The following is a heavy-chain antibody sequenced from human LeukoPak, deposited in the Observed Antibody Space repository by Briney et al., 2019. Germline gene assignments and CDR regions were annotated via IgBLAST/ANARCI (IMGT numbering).Heavy chain of an antibody. CDR3: ARDPAPSSKGYWYFDL. Sequence: SETLSLTCTVSGGSISSYYWSWIRQPPGKGLEWIGYIYYSGSTNYNPSLKSRVTISVDTSKNQFSLKLSSVTAADTAVYYCARDPAPSSKGYWYFDLWGRGTLVTVSS. CDR2: IYYSGST. CDR1: GGSISSYY. J-gene: IGHJ2*01. V-gene: IGHV4-59*01. D-gene: IGHD6-13*01.